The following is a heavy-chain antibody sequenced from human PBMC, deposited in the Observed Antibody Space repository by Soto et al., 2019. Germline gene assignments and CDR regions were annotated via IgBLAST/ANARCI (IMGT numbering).Heavy chain of an antibody. CDR2: IYYSGST. J-gene: IGHJ4*02. CDR3: ARKGSSGWYFDF. V-gene: IGHV4-59*01. CDR1: GGSISSYY. Sequence: PSETLSLTCTVSGGSISSYYWSWIRQPPGKGLEWIGYIYYSGSTNYNPSLKSRVTISKDTSKNQFSLKLSSLTAADTATYYCARKGSSGWYFDFWGQGTLVTVSS. D-gene: IGHD6-19*01.